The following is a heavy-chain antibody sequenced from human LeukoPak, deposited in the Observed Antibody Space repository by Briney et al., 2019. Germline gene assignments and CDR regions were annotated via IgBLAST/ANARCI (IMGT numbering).Heavy chain of an antibody. V-gene: IGHV3-21*01. J-gene: IGHJ4*02. CDR1: GITFSSYT. CDR3: ARGGRDDFWSGYYPEDYYFDY. Sequence: GGSLRLSCAASGITFSSYTMNWVRQAPGKGLEWVSSISGSRRYIYYADSVKGRFTISRDNAKNSLYLQMNSLRAEDTAVYYCARGGRDDFWSGYYPEDYYFDYWGQGTLVTVSS. D-gene: IGHD3-3*01. CDR2: ISGSRRYI.